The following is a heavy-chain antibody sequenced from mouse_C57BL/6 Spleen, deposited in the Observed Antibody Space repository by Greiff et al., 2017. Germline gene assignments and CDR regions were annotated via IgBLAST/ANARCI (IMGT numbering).Heavy chain of an antibody. J-gene: IGHJ1*03. CDR3: ARYYGSSWYFDV. V-gene: IGHV1-81*01. CDR1: GYTFTSYG. CDR2: IYPRSGNT. D-gene: IGHD1-1*01. Sequence: VQVVESGAELARPGASVKLSCKASGYTFTSYGISWVKQRTGQGLEWIGEIYPRSGNTYYNEKFKGKATLTADKSSSTAYMELRSLTSEDSAVYFCARYYGSSWYFDVWGTGTTVTVSS.